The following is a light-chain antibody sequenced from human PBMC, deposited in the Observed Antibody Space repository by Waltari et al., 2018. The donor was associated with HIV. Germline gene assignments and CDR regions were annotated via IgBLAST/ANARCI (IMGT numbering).Light chain of an antibody. CDR3: TSYASNNNYV. CDR2: EVT. CDR1: SSDVGAYDF. Sequence: QSALTQPPSASGSPGQSVTISCPGTSSDVGAYDFVSWYQQHPGKVPKPIISEVTKRPSGVPDRFFGSKSDNTASLTISGLQAEDEADYYCTSYASNNNYVFGTGTKVTVL. J-gene: IGLJ1*01. V-gene: IGLV2-8*01.